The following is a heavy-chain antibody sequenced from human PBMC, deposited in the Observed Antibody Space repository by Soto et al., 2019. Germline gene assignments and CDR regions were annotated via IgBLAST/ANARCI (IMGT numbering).Heavy chain of an antibody. CDR1: GFRFSSYA. D-gene: IGHD2-2*01. Sequence: GGSLRLSCAASGFRFSSYAMTWVRQAPGKGLEWVSSISGSGGSTYYADSVKGRFTISRDNSKNTLYLQMNSLRAEDTAIYHCAKGISSTGARGYFDYWGQGTLVTVSS. V-gene: IGHV3-23*01. CDR3: AKGISSTGARGYFDY. CDR2: ISGSGGST. J-gene: IGHJ4*02.